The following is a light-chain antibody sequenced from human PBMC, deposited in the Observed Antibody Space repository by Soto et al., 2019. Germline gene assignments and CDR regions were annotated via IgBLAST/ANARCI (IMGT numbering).Light chain of an antibody. CDR1: SSDVGGYNY. J-gene: IGLJ1*01. Sequence: QSALTQPASVSGSPGQSITISCTGTSSDVGGYNYVSWYQQHPGKAPKLMIYDVSNLPSGVSNRFSGSKSGNTASLTISGLQAEDEADYYCSSYTSSSTPYVFGTGTKAPS. CDR3: SSYTSSSTPYV. CDR2: DVS. V-gene: IGLV2-14*01.